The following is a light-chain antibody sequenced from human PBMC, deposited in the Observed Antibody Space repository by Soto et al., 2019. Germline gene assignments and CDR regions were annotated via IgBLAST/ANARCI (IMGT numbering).Light chain of an antibody. V-gene: IGKV1-39*01. CDR2: AAS. CDR3: QQSYGASRS. Sequence: DIQMTQSPSSLSASVGDRITITCRACQSISSHLNWYQQKPGKAPKLLIFAASTLHYGVPSRFRGSGSGTDFTLTINALHPEDFATYYCQQSYGASRSFGQGTRLEVK. J-gene: IGKJ2*01. CDR1: QSISSH.